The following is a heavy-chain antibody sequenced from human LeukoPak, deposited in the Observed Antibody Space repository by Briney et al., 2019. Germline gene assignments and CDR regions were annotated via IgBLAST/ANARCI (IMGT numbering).Heavy chain of an antibody. CDR1: GFTFSSYS. D-gene: IGHD3-22*01. Sequence: GSLRLSCAASGFTFSSYSMNWIRQPPGKGLEWIGHIYYSGSTNYNPSLKSRVTISVDTSKNQFSLKLSSVTAADTAVYYCARYYDSSGYYSSAYYFDYWGQGTLVTVSS. CDR3: ARYYDSSGYYSSAYYFDY. J-gene: IGHJ4*02. V-gene: IGHV4-59*01. CDR2: IYYSGST.